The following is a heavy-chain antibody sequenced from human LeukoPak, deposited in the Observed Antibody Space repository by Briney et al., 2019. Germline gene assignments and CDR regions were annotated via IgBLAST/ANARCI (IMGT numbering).Heavy chain of an antibody. Sequence: RGESLKISCKGSGYSFTSYWIGWVRQMPGKGLEWMGIIYPGDSDTRYSPSFQGQVTISADKSISTAYLQWSSLKASDTAMYYCARSLWQIGGYFDYWGQGTLVTVSS. J-gene: IGHJ4*02. V-gene: IGHV5-51*01. CDR1: GYSFTSYW. D-gene: IGHD2-15*01. CDR3: ARSLWQIGGYFDY. CDR2: IYPGDSDT.